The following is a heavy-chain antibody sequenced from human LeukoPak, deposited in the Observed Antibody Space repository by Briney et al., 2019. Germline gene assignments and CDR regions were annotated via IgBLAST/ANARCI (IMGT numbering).Heavy chain of an antibody. CDR2: IYYSGST. CDR3: ARVGRGYCSSTSCAYFDY. J-gene: IGHJ4*02. Sequence: SETLSLTCAVYGGSISSYYWSWIRQPPGKGLEWIGYIYYSGSTNYNPSLKRRVTISVDTSKNQFSLKLSSVTAADTAVYYCARVGRGYCSSTSCAYFDYWGQGTLVTVSS. CDR1: GGSISSYY. D-gene: IGHD2-2*01. V-gene: IGHV4-59*01.